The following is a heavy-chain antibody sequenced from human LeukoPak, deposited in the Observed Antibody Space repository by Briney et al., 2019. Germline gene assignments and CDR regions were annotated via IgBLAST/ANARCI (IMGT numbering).Heavy chain of an antibody. J-gene: IGHJ4*02. CDR1: GYSISSGYY. CDR2: IYHSGST. V-gene: IGHV4-38-2*02. CDR3: ASYVGYCSSTSCQGFDY. Sequence: SETLSLTCTVSGYSISSGYYWGWIRQPPGKGLEWIGSIYHSGSTYYNPSLKSRVTISVDTSKNQFSLKLSSVTAADTAVYYCASYVGYCSSTSCQGFDYWGQGTLVTVSS. D-gene: IGHD2-2*01.